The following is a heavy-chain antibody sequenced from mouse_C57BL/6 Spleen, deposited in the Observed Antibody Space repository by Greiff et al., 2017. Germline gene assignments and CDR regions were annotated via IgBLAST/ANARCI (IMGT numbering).Heavy chain of an antibody. CDR3: ARYYGNYRDV. J-gene: IGHJ1*03. CDR1: GYTFTSYW. V-gene: IGHV1-55*01. Sequence: VQLQQSGAELVKPGASVKMSCKASGYTFTSYWITWVKQRPGQGLEWIGDIYPGSGSTNYNEKFKSKATLTVDTSSSTAYMQLSSLTSEDSAVYYCARYYGNYRDVWGTGTTVTVSS. D-gene: IGHD2-1*01. CDR2: IYPGSGST.